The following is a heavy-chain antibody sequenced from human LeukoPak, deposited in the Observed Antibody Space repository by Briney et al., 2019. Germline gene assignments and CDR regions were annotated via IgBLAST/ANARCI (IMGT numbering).Heavy chain of an antibody. Sequence: SETLSLTCTVSGGSISSGDYYWSWIRQPPGKGLEWIGYIYYSGSTNYNPSLKSRVTISVDTSKNQFSLKLSSVTAADTAVYYCAREDSSSWNNWFDPWGQGTLVTVSS. D-gene: IGHD6-13*01. CDR1: GGSISSGDYY. CDR3: AREDSSSWNNWFDP. CDR2: IYYSGST. J-gene: IGHJ5*02. V-gene: IGHV4-61*08.